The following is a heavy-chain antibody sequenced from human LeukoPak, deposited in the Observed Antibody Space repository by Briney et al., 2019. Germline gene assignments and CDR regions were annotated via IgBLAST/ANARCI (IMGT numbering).Heavy chain of an antibody. D-gene: IGHD2-15*01. J-gene: IGHJ3*02. V-gene: IGHV3-33*01. CDR1: GFTFSSYG. CDR3: ARDFCSGGSCYPDAFDI. CDR2: IWCDGTNT. Sequence: PGRSLRLSCAASGFTFSSYGMHWVRQAPGKGLEWVAVIWCDGTNTYYADSVKGRFTISRDNSKNTLYLQMNSLRAEDTAVYYCARDFCSGGSCYPDAFDIWGQGTMVTVSS.